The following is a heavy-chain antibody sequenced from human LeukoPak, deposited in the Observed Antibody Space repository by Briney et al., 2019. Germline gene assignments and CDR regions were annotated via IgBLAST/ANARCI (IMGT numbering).Heavy chain of an antibody. CDR3: AKRGSSSSSPDY. Sequence: PGGSLRLSCAASGFTFSSYGMHWVRQAPGKGLDWVAFIRYDGSNKYYADSVKGRFTISRDNSKNTLYLQMNSLRAEDTAVYYCAKRGSSSSSPDYWGQGTLVTVSS. J-gene: IGHJ4*02. CDR2: IRYDGSNK. V-gene: IGHV3-30*02. CDR1: GFTFSSYG. D-gene: IGHD6-13*01.